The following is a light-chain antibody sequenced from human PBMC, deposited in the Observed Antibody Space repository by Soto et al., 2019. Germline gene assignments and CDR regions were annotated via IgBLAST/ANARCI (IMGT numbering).Light chain of an antibody. J-gene: IGLJ1*01. CDR3: TSYTGSSTRYV. CDR2: DVR. Sequence: QSALTQPASVSGSPGQSITISCTGTSSDVGGYNYVSWYQQHPGKAPKLMIYDVRNRASGASNRFSGSKSGNTASLTISGLQAEDEADYYCTSYTGSSTRYVFCTGTKVTVL. V-gene: IGLV2-14*01. CDR1: SSDVGGYNY.